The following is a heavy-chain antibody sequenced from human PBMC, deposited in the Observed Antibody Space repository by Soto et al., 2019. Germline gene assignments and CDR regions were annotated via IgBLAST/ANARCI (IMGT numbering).Heavy chain of an antibody. CDR1: GYSISSGYY. D-gene: IGHD3-22*01. J-gene: IGHJ5*02. Sequence: SETLSLTCAVSGYSISSGYYWGWLRQPPGKGLEWIGRIYHGGSTYYNPSLNSRVTLSIDMTNNHVSLILNSVTAADTAVYYCARVGPWVPYYYDSSPYTFENWFDPWGQGTLVTVSS. CDR3: ARVGPWVPYYYDSSPYTFENWFDP. CDR2: IYHGGST. V-gene: IGHV4-38-2*01.